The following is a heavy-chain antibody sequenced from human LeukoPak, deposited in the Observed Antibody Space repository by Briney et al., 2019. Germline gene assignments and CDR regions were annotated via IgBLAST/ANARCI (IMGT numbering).Heavy chain of an antibody. CDR2: ISAYNGNT. D-gene: IGHD6-19*01. Sequence: WMGWISAYNGNTNYAQKLQGRVTMTTDTSTSTAYMELRSLRSDDTAVYYCARLDSSGWLDYWGQGTLVTVSS. V-gene: IGHV1-18*01. CDR3: ARLDSSGWLDY. J-gene: IGHJ4*02.